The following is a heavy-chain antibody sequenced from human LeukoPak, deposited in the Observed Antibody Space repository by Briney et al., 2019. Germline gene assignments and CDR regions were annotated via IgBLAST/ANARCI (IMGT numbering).Heavy chain of an antibody. D-gene: IGHD3-22*01. J-gene: IGHJ3*02. CDR2: INHSGST. Sequence: PSETLSLTCAVYGGSFSGYYWSWIRQPPGKGVEWIGEINHSGSTNYNPSLKSRVTISVDTSKNQFSLKLSSVTAADTAVYYCAREGGYYDSSGYHDAFDIWGKGTMVTVSS. V-gene: IGHV4-34*01. CDR1: GGSFSGYY. CDR3: AREGGYYDSSGYHDAFDI.